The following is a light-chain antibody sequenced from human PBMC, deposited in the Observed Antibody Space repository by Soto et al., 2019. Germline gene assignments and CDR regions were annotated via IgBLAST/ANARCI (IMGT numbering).Light chain of an antibody. Sequence: EIVLTQSPGTLSLSPGEGATVSCRVSQSINSKSLVWYQRKLGQAPRLLIYNTSSRATGIPDRFSGSGSGTDFTLSISRLEPEDFAVYYCQHYGGSFIFGHGTKVDFK. V-gene: IGKV3-20*01. CDR1: QSINSKS. CDR2: NTS. CDR3: QHYGGSFI. J-gene: IGKJ3*01.